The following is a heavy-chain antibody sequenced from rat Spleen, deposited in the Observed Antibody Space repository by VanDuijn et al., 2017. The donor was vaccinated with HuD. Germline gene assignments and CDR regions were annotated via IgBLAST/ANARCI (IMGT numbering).Heavy chain of an antibody. D-gene: IGHD4-3*01. J-gene: IGHJ2*01. CDR1: GLSFSNYD. V-gene: IGHV5-25*01. Sequence: EVQLVESGGGLVQPGRSMKLSCAASGLSFSNYDMAWVRQAPTKGLEWVASISYDGTATYYRDSVKGRFTLSRDNAKSTLYLQMDSLRSEDTAKYFCARLGGLRNCFAYWGQGVMVTVSS. CDR2: ISYDGTAT. CDR3: ARLGGLRNCFAY.